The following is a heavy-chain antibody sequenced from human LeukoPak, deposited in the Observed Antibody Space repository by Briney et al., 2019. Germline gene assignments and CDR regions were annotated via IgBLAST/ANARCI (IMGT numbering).Heavy chain of an antibody. CDR2: ISGSGGTT. CDR1: GFTFSSYV. CDR3: ARVPFLEWLTYFDY. V-gene: IGHV3-23*01. D-gene: IGHD3-3*01. Sequence: PGRSLRLSCAASGFTFSSYVTHWVRQAPGKGLEWISAISGSGGTTYYADSVKGRFTISRDNSRNTLFLQMSSLRAEDTATYYCARVPFLEWLTYFDYWGQGTLVTVSS. J-gene: IGHJ4*02.